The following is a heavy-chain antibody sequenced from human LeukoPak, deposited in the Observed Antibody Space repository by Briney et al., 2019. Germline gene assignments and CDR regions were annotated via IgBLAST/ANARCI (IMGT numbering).Heavy chain of an antibody. CDR3: AREVSDAFDI. CDR1: GGSISSYY. CDR2: IYYSGST. Sequence: PSETLSLTCTVSGGSISSYYWSWIRQPPGKGLEWIGYIYYSGSTNYNPPLKSRVTISVDTSKNQFSLKLSSVTAADTAVYYCAREVSDAFDIWGQGTMVTVSS. J-gene: IGHJ3*02. D-gene: IGHD2-8*01. V-gene: IGHV4-59*01.